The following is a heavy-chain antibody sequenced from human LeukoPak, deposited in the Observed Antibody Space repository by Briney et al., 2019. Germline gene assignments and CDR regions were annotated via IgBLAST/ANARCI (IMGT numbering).Heavy chain of an antibody. J-gene: IGHJ5*02. V-gene: IGHV1-69*13. CDR1: GGTFSSYA. CDR2: IIPIFGTA. CDR3: ARAQFRGSYLVFVFDP. D-gene: IGHD1-26*01. Sequence: SVKVSCKASGGTFSSYAISWVRQAPGQGLEWMGGIIPIFGTANYAQKFQGRVTITADESTSTAYMELSSLRSEDTAVYYCARAQFRGSYLVFVFDPWGQGTLVTVSS.